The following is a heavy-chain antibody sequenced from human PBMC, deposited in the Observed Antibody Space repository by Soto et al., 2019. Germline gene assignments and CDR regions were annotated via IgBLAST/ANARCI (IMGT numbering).Heavy chain of an antibody. Sequence: PSETLSLTCAVYGGSFSGYYWSWIRQPPGKGLEWIGEINHSGSTNYNPSLKSRVTISVDTSKNQFPLKLSSVTAADTAVYYCAEASIAARHCFDPWGQGTLVTVSS. J-gene: IGHJ5*02. CDR1: GGSFSGYY. D-gene: IGHD6-6*01. CDR3: AEASIAARHCFDP. V-gene: IGHV4-34*01. CDR2: INHSGST.